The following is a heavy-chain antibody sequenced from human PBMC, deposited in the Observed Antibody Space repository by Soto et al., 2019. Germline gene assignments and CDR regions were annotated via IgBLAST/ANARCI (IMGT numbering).Heavy chain of an antibody. CDR1: GFTFSSYA. CDR2: ISGSGGST. Sequence: EVQLLESGGGLVQPGGSLRLSCAASGFTFSSYAMSWVRQAPGKGLEWVSAISGSGGSTYYADSVKGRFTISRDNSKNTLYLQMNSLRADETAVDYCAKDVVVVVAATFDYWGQGTLVTVSS. J-gene: IGHJ4*02. V-gene: IGHV3-23*01. D-gene: IGHD2-15*01. CDR3: AKDVVVVVAATFDY.